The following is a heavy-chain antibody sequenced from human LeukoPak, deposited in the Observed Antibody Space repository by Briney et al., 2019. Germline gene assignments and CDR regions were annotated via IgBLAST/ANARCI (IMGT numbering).Heavy chain of an antibody. J-gene: IGHJ4*02. D-gene: IGHD6-13*01. V-gene: IGHV3-21*01. Sequence: PGGSLSLSCAASGFTFSSYSMNWVRQAPGKGLEWVSSISSSSSYIYYADSVKGRSTISRDNAKNSLYLQMNSLRAEDTAVYYCASMAAAQWGQGTLVTVSS. CDR2: ISSSSSYI. CDR3: ASMAAAQ. CDR1: GFTFSSYS.